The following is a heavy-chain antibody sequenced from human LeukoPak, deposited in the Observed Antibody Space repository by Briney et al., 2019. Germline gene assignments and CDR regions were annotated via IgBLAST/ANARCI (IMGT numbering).Heavy chain of an antibody. CDR2: INWNGGST. D-gene: IGHD6-6*01. Sequence: PGGSLRLSCAASGFTFDDYGMSWVRHAPGKGLEWVSGINWNGGSTGYADSVKGRFTISRDNAKNSLYLQMNSLRAEDTALYYCARVGTYSSSGYYYYMDVWGKGTTVTVSS. CDR3: ARVGTYSSSGYYYYMDV. CDR1: GFTFDDYG. J-gene: IGHJ6*03. V-gene: IGHV3-20*04.